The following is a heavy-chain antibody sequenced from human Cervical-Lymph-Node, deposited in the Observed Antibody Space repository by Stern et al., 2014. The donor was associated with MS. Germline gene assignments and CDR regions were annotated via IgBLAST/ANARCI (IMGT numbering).Heavy chain of an antibody. CDR2: VNVGNGHT. CDR3: ARFRAYCESALCSQPIDY. D-gene: IGHD2-21*01. V-gene: IGHV1-3*01. J-gene: IGHJ4*02. CDR1: GYTFTTYA. Sequence: QVQLVQSGAEVKKPGASVKVSCKASGYTFTTYAIHWVRQAPGQRLEWMGWVNVGNGHTKCAQEFQGRVTFTSDTSASTAYMELSGLESEDTAVYYCARFRAYCESALCSQPIDYWGQGTLVTVSS.